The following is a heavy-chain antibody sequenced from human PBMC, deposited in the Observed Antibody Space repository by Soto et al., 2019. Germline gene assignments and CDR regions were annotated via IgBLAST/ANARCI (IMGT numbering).Heavy chain of an antibody. J-gene: IGHJ6*02. Sequence: GESRKISCKGSGYNFAYFWIGWVRQMPGRGLELMGIIYPGNSDTTYSPSFQGQVTISADKSIRTAYLQWRSLRASDTAIYSCARAFSGSTYGMDVWGQRTTVTAYS. V-gene: IGHV5-51*01. CDR2: IYPGNSDT. D-gene: IGHD6-25*01. CDR3: ARAFSGSTYGMDV. CDR1: GYNFAYFW.